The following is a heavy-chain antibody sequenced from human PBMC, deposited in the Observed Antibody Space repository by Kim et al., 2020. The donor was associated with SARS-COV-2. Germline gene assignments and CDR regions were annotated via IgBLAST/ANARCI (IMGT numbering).Heavy chain of an antibody. CDR3: ARGYISGPFDS. CDR2: IKRNGDNT. J-gene: IGHJ4*01. Sequence: GGSLRLSCAASGSTFDDYGMSWVRQPPGKGLESVSGIKRNGDNTGYADSVKGRFAISRDNAKNSLYLQMNSLRAEDTALYYCARGYISGPFDSWGHGTLVTVSS. D-gene: IGHD6-19*01. V-gene: IGHV3-20*04. CDR1: GSTFDDYG.